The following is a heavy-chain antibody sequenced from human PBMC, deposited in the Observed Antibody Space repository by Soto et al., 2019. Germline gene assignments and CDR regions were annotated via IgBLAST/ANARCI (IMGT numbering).Heavy chain of an antibody. CDR3: ARTPTGTTSSWGYYGMDV. V-gene: IGHV1-69*01. D-gene: IGHD1-7*01. Sequence: QVQLVQSGAEVKKPGSSVKVSCKASGGTCSSYAISWVRHAPGQGLEWMGGSIHIFGTANYAQKFQGRVTISADESTSTAYMGLSSLRSEDTAVYYCARTPTGTTSSWGYYGMDVWGHGTTVTVAS. CDR1: GGTCSSYA. J-gene: IGHJ6*02. CDR2: SIHIFGTA.